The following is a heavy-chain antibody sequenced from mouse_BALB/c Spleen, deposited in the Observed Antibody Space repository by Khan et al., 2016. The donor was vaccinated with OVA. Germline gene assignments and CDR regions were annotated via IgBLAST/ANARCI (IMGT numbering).Heavy chain of an antibody. D-gene: IGHD3-1*01. Sequence: QVQLQQSGTELARPGASVKLSCKASGYIFIDYNINWVKQRTGQGLEWIGEISPGSGNTYYNEKFKGKATLTADKSSSTAYMQLSSLTSEDSAVYFCGREWGYWFAYWGQGTLITVSA. CDR3: GREWGYWFAY. CDR1: GYIFIDYN. J-gene: IGHJ3*01. V-gene: IGHV1-77*01. CDR2: ISPGSGNT.